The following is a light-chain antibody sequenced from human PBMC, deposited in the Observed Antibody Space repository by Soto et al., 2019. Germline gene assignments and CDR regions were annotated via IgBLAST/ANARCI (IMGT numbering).Light chain of an antibody. CDR3: QQYKDYVYT. Sequence: DIQMTQSPSTLSASVGDRVIITCRASQTVERWMAWYQQKPGKAPKLLISDVSTLERGVPSRFSGSGSATVFTLTISGLQPDDFATYYCQQYKDYVYTFGQGTKVESK. V-gene: IGKV1-5*01. J-gene: IGKJ2*01. CDR2: DVS. CDR1: QTVERW.